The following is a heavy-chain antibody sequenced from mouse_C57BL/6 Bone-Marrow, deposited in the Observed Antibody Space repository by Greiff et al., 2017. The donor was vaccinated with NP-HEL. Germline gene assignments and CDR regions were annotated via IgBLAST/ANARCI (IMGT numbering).Heavy chain of an antibody. D-gene: IGHD1-1*01. CDR3: ARDHYGSSYHWYFDV. V-gene: IGHV1-81*01. J-gene: IGHJ1*03. CDR1: GYTFTSYG. CDR2: IYPRSGNT. Sequence: VQLQASGAELARPGASVQLSCTASGYTFTSYGISWVKQRTGQGLEWIGEIYPRSGNTYYHEQFKGKATLTADKSSSTAYIELRSLTSEDSAVYFCARDHYGSSYHWYFDVWGTGTTVTVSS.